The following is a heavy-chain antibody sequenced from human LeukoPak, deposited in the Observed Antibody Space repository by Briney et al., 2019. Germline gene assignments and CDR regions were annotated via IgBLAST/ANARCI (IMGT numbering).Heavy chain of an antibody. CDR2: IYPGDSDT. CDR1: GYSFTSYW. J-gene: IGHJ1*01. Sequence: PGESLKISCKASGYSFTSYWIGWVRQMPGKGLEWMGIIYPGDSDTRYSPSFQGQVTISADKSISTAYLQWSSLKASDTAMYYCATSWERGIAAPEYFQHWGQGTLVTVSS. CDR3: ATSWERGIAAPEYFQH. D-gene: IGHD6-13*01. V-gene: IGHV5-51*01.